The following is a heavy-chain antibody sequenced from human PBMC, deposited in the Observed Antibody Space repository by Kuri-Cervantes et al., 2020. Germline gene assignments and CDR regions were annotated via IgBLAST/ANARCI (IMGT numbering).Heavy chain of an antibody. D-gene: IGHD6-13*01. CDR2: INHSGST. J-gene: IGHJ2*01. V-gene: IGHV4-59*01. Sequence: SETLSLTCTVSGGSISSYYWSWIRQPAGKGLEWIGEINHSGSTNYNPSLKSRVTISIDTSKNQFSLEMNSVTAADTAVYYCARWSLADPNLELWGRGTLVTVSS. CDR3: ARWSLADPNLEL. CDR1: GGSISSYY.